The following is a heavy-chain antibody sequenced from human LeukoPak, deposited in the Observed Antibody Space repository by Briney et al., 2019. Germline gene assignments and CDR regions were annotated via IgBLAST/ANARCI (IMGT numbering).Heavy chain of an antibody. Sequence: SETLSLTCTVSGGSISSYFWSWVRQPPGKGLEWIGYNSYSGSTNYNPSLKSRVTISVDTSNDQFSLKLNSVTAADTAMYYCARHRLGYSYGPFDYWGQGILVTVSS. CDR2: NSYSGST. V-gene: IGHV4-59*08. J-gene: IGHJ4*02. CDR3: ARHRLGYSYGPFDY. D-gene: IGHD5-18*01. CDR1: GGSISSYF.